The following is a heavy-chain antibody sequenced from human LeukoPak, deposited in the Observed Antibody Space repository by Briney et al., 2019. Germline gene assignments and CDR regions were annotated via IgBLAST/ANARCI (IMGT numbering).Heavy chain of an antibody. Sequence: GGSLRLSRAASGFIFSNYGMYWVRQAPGKGPNWVAFISNDGIKEYYADSVKGRFAISRDNSKNTLSLQMTTLRPDDTAVYYCAKGRAYYMDVWAKGTTVIISS. CDR3: AKGRAYYMDV. J-gene: IGHJ6*03. CDR1: GFIFSNYG. CDR2: ISNDGIKE. V-gene: IGHV3-30*02.